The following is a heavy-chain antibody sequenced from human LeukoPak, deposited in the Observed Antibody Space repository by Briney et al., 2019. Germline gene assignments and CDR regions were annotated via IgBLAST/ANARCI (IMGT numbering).Heavy chain of an antibody. V-gene: IGHV3-21*01. D-gene: IGHD5-12*01. CDR3: ARGAYSGYGTLGNWFDP. J-gene: IGHJ5*02. Sequence: GGSLRLSCAASGFTFSSYSMNWVRQAPGKGLEWVSSISSSSSYIYYADSVKGRFTISRDNAKNSLYLQMNSLRAEDTAVYYCARGAYSGYGTLGNWFDPWGQGTLVTVSS. CDR1: GFTFSSYS. CDR2: ISSSSSYI.